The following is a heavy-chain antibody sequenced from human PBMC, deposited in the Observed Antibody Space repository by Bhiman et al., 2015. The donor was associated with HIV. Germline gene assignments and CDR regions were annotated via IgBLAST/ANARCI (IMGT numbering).Heavy chain of an antibody. J-gene: IGHJ5*02. CDR2: ISSTSTYI. V-gene: IGHV3-21*06. Sequence: EVQLVESGGGLVKPGGSLRLSCAASGFTFSRYTMSWVRQAPGKGLEWVSSISSTSTYIYYTDSVKGRFTISRDDAESSVYLQMNSLRVEDTAIYYCVREFLDMVAATSYFYPWGQGTLVSVSS. D-gene: IGHD5-12*01. CDR1: GFTFSRYT. CDR3: VREFLDMVAATSYFYP.